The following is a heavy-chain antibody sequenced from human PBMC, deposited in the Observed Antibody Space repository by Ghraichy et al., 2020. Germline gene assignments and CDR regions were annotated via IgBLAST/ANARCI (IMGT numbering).Heavy chain of an antibody. CDR1: GGSISSGGYY. D-gene: IGHD5-12*01. V-gene: IGHV4-31*03. J-gene: IGHJ5*02. CDR3: ARDRSGDSLRSGYDFPSGWFDP. Sequence: SETLSLTCTVSGGSISSGGYYWSWIRQHPGKGLEWIGYIYYSGSTYYNPSLKSRVTISVDTSKNQFSLKLSSVTAADTAVYYCARDRSGDSLRSGYDFPSGWFDPWGQGTLVTVSS. CDR2: IYYSGST.